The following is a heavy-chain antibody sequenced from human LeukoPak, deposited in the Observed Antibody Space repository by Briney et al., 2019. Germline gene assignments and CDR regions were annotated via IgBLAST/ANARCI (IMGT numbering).Heavy chain of an antibody. J-gene: IGHJ6*03. CDR2: IISSSSYI. CDR1: GFTFSSYS. CDR3: ARKPVGVDYYMDV. Sequence: GGSLRRSCAASGFTFSSYSMNWVRQAPGKGLEWVSSIISSSSYIYYAYSVKGRFTISRDNAKNSLYLQMNGLRAEDTAVYYCARKPVGVDYYMDVWGKGTTVTVSS. V-gene: IGHV3-21*01. D-gene: IGHD1-14*01.